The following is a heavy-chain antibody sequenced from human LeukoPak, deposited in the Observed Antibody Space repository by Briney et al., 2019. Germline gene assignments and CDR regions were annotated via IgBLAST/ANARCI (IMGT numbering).Heavy chain of an antibody. CDR3: VSAPYLDGYKWYHFDY. V-gene: IGHV3-30*02. CDR2: THYRGNEK. D-gene: IGHD5-24*01. CDR1: GFRFGGYG. Sequence: GGSLRLSCAASGFRFGGYGMHWVRQAPGKGLEWVTFTHYRGNEKSYADSVKGRFTISRDNSKNTLHLQMNGLRADDTAVYYCVSAPYLDGYKWYHFDYWGQGTLVTVSS. J-gene: IGHJ4*02.